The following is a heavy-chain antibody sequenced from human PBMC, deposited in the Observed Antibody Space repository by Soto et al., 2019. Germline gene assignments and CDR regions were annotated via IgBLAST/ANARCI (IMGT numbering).Heavy chain of an antibody. CDR3: AHNKSPDYGGY. D-gene: IGHD4-17*01. J-gene: IGHJ4*02. CDR2: IYWDDDK. Sequence: QITLKESGPPLVKPTQTLTLTCTFSGFSLSTSGVGVGWIRQPPGKALEWLALIYWDDDKRYSPSLRSRLTITQDTSKNQVVLTMTNMDPVDTATYYCAHNKSPDYGGYWGQGTLVTVSS. CDR1: GFSLSTSGVG. V-gene: IGHV2-5*02.